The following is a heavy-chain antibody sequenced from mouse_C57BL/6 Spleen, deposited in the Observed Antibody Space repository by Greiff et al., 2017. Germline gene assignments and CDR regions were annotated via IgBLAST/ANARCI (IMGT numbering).Heavy chain of an antibody. D-gene: IGHD2-3*01. J-gene: IGHJ4*01. Sequence: QVTLKESGPGILQSSQTLSLTCSFSGFSLSTSGMGVSWLRQPSGKGLEWLVHIYWDDDKRYNPSLKSPPIISKDTSRNQVFLKITRGDTADTATYYCARSEGLWDGYRYYAMDYWGQGTSVTVSS. CDR1: GFSLSTSGMG. V-gene: IGHV8-12*01. CDR3: ARSEGLWDGYRYYAMDY. CDR2: IYWDDDK.